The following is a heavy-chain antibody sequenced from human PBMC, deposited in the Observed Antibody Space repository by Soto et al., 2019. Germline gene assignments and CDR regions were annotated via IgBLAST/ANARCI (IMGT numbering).Heavy chain of an antibody. CDR2: ISAHNGNT. Sequence: QVHLVQSGAEVKKPGASVKVSCKASGYTFTSYGITWVRQAPGQGLEWMGWISAHNGNTDYAQKLQGRVIVTRDTSTSTAYMELRCLISDDTAVYYCARGTSGEYWGQGTMVNVSS. CDR3: ARGTSGEY. J-gene: IGHJ4*02. CDR1: GYTFTSYG. D-gene: IGHD3-10*01. V-gene: IGHV1-18*01.